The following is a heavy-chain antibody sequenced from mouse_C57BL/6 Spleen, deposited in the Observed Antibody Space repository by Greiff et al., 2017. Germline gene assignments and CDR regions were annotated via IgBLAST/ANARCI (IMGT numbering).Heavy chain of an antibody. CDR3: AGEGVRHAMDY. Sequence: VQLQQSGAELVRPGASVKLSCKASGYTFTDYYINWVKQRPGQGLEWIARIYPGSGNTYYNEKFKGKATLTAEKSSSTAYMQLSSLTSEDSAVXSCAGEGVRHAMDYWGQGTSVTVSS. V-gene: IGHV1-76*01. CDR1: GYTFTDYY. J-gene: IGHJ4*01. CDR2: IYPGSGNT. D-gene: IGHD2-14*01.